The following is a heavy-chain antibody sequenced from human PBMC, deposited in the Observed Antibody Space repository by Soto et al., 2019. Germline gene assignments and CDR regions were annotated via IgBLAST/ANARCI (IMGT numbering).Heavy chain of an antibody. V-gene: IGHV1-2*02. CDR3: DRERKFDFWRKGLDV. J-gene: IGHJ6*02. CDR1: GYTFTGYY. CDR2: INPNSGGT. D-gene: IGHD3-3*01. Sequence: ASVKVSCKASGYTFTGYYMHWVRQAPGQGLEWMGWINPNSGGTNYAQKFQGRVTMTRNISRNTAHMELSSLQSEDTAVYYCDRERKFDFWRKGLDVWGQGTTVTVSS.